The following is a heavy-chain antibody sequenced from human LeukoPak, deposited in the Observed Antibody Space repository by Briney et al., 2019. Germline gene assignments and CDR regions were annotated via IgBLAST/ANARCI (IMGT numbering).Heavy chain of an antibody. CDR1: GGSISSYY. J-gene: IGHJ4*02. D-gene: IGHD6-19*01. CDR3: ARGYSSGCSNY. Sequence: SETLSLTCTVSGGSISSYYWSWIRQPPGKGLEWIGYIYYSGSTNYNPSLKSRVTISVDTSKNQFSLKLSSVTAADTAVYYCARGYSSGCSNYWGQGTLVTVSS. V-gene: IGHV4-59*12. CDR2: IYYSGST.